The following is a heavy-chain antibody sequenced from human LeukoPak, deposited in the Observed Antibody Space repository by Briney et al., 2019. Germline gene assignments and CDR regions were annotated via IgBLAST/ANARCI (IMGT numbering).Heavy chain of an antibody. CDR1: GFIFSAFG. V-gene: IGHV3-23*01. CDR2: ITGGDADAT. Sequence: GGSQRLSCAASGFIFSAFGMTWVRQAPGKGLEWVSGITGGDADATFYSASVRGRFTISRDNSKNTVYLQMTSLRAEDTAVYYCARDHCTSSSCFFGTFDPWGQGTLVTVSS. D-gene: IGHD2-2*01. CDR3: ARDHCTSSSCFFGTFDP. J-gene: IGHJ5*02.